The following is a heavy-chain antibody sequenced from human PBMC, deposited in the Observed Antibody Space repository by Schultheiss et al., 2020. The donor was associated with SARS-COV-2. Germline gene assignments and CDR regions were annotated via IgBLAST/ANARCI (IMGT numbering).Heavy chain of an antibody. D-gene: IGHD2-2*01. J-gene: IGHJ5*02. CDR3: ARVVPAAIGWFDP. V-gene: IGHV1-69*02. CDR1: GGTFSSYT. Sequence: SVKVSCKASGGTFSSYTISWVRQAPGQGLEWMGRIIPSLDIVNSAQKFQGRVTMTRDTSISTAYMELSRLRSDDTAVYYCARVVPAAIGWFDPWGQGTLVTVSS. CDR2: IIPSLDIV.